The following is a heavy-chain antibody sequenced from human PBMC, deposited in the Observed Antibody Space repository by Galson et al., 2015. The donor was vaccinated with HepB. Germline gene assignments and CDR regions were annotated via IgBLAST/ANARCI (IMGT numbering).Heavy chain of an antibody. CDR2: TYYRSKWYN. Sequence: CAISGDSVSSNSAAWNWIRQSPSRGLEWLGRTYYRSKWYNDYAVSVRGRITINPDTSKNQFSLKLSSVTAADTAVYYCARGKRAYYYDSSSPFDPWGQGTLVTVSS. D-gene: IGHD3-22*01. J-gene: IGHJ5*02. V-gene: IGHV6-1*01. CDR3: ARGKRAYYYDSSSPFDP. CDR1: GDSVSSNSAA.